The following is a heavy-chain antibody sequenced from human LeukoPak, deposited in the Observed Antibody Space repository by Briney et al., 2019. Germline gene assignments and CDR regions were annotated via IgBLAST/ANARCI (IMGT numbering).Heavy chain of an antibody. CDR1: GGSISSSSYY. V-gene: IGHV4-39*01. CDR2: IYYSGST. Sequence: SETLSLTCTVSGGSISSSSYYWGWIRQPPGKGLEWIGSIYYSGSTYYNPSLKSRVTISVDTSKNQFSLKLSSVTAADTAVYYCARHCGRIGDRLGIRGGDCFLNWFDPWGQGTLVTVSS. D-gene: IGHD2-21*02. J-gene: IGHJ5*02. CDR3: ARHCGRIGDRLGIRGGDCFLNWFDP.